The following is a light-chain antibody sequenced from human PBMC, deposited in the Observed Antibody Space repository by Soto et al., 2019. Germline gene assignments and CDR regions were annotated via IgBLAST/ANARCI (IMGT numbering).Light chain of an antibody. CDR2: KVS. CDR1: QSLAYSDGNTN. CDR3: MQGTHWPPT. J-gene: IGKJ1*01. Sequence: VVMTQSPLSLPVALGQPASISCRSSQSLAYSDGNTNLHWFLQRPGQSPRRLSYKVSNRDSGVPDRFSGSGSGPDFTLKISRVEAGDVGVYYCMQGTHWPPTFGQGTKVEIK. V-gene: IGKV2-30*01.